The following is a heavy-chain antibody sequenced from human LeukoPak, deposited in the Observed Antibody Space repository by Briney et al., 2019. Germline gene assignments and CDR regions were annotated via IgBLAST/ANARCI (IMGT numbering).Heavy chain of an antibody. Sequence: SETLSLTCSVSGGSFSSGSYYWRWIRQPPGKGVEWIGYIYYSGTTNYNPSLKGRVTMSVDTSKNQFSLTLTSVTAADTAVYYCVRRDYGGPRVPDYWGQGTLVTVSS. CDR1: GGSFSSGSYY. CDR2: IYYSGTT. J-gene: IGHJ4*02. D-gene: IGHD4/OR15-4a*01. V-gene: IGHV4-61*01. CDR3: VRRDYGGPRVPDY.